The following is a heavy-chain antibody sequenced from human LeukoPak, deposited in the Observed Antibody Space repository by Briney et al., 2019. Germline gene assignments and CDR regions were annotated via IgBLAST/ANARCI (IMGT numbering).Heavy chain of an antibody. Sequence: PGGSLRLSCAASGFTFSSYWMHWVRQAPGRGLVWVSRIYSGGSTTKYADSVKGRFTISRDNAKNTLYLQMNSLRAEDTAVYYCARVPPGDSYGNYWGQGTLVTVSS. J-gene: IGHJ4*02. CDR1: GFTFSSYW. V-gene: IGHV3-74*01. CDR2: IYSGGSTT. CDR3: ARVPPGDSYGNY. D-gene: IGHD5-18*01.